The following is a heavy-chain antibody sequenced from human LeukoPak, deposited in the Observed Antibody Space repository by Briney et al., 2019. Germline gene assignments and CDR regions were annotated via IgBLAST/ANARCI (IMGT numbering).Heavy chain of an antibody. CDR1: GYTFTVYY. CDR3: ARSCAAYYYDSSGYHSNWFDP. V-gene: IGHV1-2*02. D-gene: IGHD3-22*01. Sequence: ASVKVSCKASGYTFTVYYMHWVRQAPGQGLEWMGWINPNSGGTNYAQKFQGRVTMTRDTSISTAYMELSRLRSDDTAVYYCARSCAAYYYDSSGYHSNWFDPWGQGTLVTVSS. CDR2: INPNSGGT. J-gene: IGHJ5*02.